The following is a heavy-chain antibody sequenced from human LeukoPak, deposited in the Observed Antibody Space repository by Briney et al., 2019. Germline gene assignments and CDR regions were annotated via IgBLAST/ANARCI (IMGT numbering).Heavy chain of an antibody. Sequence: ASVKVSCKASGYTFTGYYMHWVRQAPEQGVEWMGWINPNSGGTNYAQKFQGRVTMTRDTSISTAYMELSRLRSDDTAVYYCASPPLGYYDSSGPEFDYWGQGTLVTVSS. V-gene: IGHV1-2*02. J-gene: IGHJ4*02. D-gene: IGHD3-22*01. CDR3: ASPPLGYYDSSGPEFDY. CDR1: GYTFTGYY. CDR2: INPNSGGT.